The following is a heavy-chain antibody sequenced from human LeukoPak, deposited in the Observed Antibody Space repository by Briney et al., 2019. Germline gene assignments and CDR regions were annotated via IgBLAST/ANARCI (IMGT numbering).Heavy chain of an antibody. D-gene: IGHD3-3*01. Sequence: ASVKVSCKASGYTFTGYYMHWVRQAPGQGLEWMGRINPNSGGTNYAQKFQGRVTMTRDTSISTAYMELSRLRSDDTAVYYCARDSNAEYYDFWSGYSLYYYYYGMDVWGQGTTVTVSS. CDR3: ARDSNAEYYDFWSGYSLYYYYYGMDV. CDR1: GYTFTGYY. V-gene: IGHV1-2*06. J-gene: IGHJ6*02. CDR2: INPNSGGT.